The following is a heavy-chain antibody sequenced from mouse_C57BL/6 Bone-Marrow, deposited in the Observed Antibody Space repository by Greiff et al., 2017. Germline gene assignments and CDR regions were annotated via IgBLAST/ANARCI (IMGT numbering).Heavy chain of an antibody. V-gene: IGHV3-6*01. Sequence: ESGPGLVKPSQSLSLTCSVTGYSITSGYYWNWIRQFPGNKLEWMGYISYDGSNNYNPSLKNRISITRDTSKNQFFLKLNSVTTEDTATYYCASEGDGAVWFAYWGQGTLVTVAA. CDR1: GYSITSGYY. D-gene: IGHD3-3*01. J-gene: IGHJ3*01. CDR2: ISYDGSN. CDR3: ASEGDGAVWFAY.